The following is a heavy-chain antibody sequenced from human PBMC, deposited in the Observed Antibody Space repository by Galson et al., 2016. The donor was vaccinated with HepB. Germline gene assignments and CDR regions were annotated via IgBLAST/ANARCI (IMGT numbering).Heavy chain of an antibody. D-gene: IGHD4-17*01. V-gene: IGHV3-20*04. J-gene: IGHJ4*02. Sequence: SLRLSCAASGFTFDDYGMSWGRHAPGKGLEWVSGINWNRGSTGYDDSVKGRFTISRDNANNSLYLQMNSLRAEDTALYYCARGMSHDYGVSADYWGQGTLVTVSS. CDR2: INWNRGST. CDR3: ARGMSHDYGVSADY. CDR1: GFTFDDYG.